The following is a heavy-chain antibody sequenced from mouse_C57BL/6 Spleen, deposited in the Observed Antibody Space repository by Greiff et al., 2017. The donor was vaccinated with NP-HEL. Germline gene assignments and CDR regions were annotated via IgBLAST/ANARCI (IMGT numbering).Heavy chain of an antibody. V-gene: IGHV1-4*01. D-gene: IGHD4-1*01. J-gene: IGHJ2*01. CDR2: INPSSGYT. CDR1: GYTFTSYT. CDR3: ARRMENWDYFDY. Sequence: VQLQQSGAELARPGASVKMSCKASGYTFTSYTMHWVKQRPGQGLEWIGYINPSSGYTKYNQKFKDKATLTADKSSSTAYMQLSSLTSEDSAVYYCARRMENWDYFDYWGQGTTLTVSS.